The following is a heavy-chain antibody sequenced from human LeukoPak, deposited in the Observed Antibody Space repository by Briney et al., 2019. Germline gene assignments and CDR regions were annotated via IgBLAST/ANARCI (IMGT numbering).Heavy chain of an antibody. CDR1: GGSISSYY. Sequence: PSETLSLTCTVSGGSISSYYWSWIRQPAGKGLEWIGRMYTSGSTNYNPSLKSRVTMSVDTSKSQFSLRLSSATAADTAVYYCARSISGSFWNYFDYWGQGTLVTVSS. J-gene: IGHJ4*02. V-gene: IGHV4-4*07. CDR2: MYTSGST. CDR3: ARSISGSFWNYFDY. D-gene: IGHD1-26*01.